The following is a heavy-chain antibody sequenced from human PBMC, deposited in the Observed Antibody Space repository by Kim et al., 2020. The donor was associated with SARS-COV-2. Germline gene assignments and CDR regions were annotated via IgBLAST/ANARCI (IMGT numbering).Heavy chain of an antibody. CDR3: ARGSYTSVWF. D-gene: IGHD6-19*01. V-gene: IGHV6-1*01. CDR2: WYY. J-gene: IGHJ4*02. Sequence: WYYDYAVSVKSRITISPDTSKNQFSLQLNSVTPEDTAVYYCARGSYTSVWFWGQGTLVTVSS.